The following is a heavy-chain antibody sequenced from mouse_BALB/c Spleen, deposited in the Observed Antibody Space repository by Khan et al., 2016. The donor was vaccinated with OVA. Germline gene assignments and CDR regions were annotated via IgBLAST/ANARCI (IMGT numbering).Heavy chain of an antibody. J-gene: IGHJ3*01. CDR2: ISPGSGDT. Sequence: QVQLQQSGAELARPGASVKLSCRASGYTFTDYYINWVKLRTGQGLEWIGEISPGSGDTDYNERFKGKATLTADKSSSTAYMQLSSLTSEDSAVYYCARRNYFGYAVRYWGQGTLVTVAA. CDR3: ARRNYFGYAVRY. D-gene: IGHD1-2*01. V-gene: IGHV1-77*01. CDR1: GYTFTDYY.